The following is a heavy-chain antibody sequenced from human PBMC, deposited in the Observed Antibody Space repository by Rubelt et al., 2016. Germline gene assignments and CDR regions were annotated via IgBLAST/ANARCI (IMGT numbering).Heavy chain of an antibody. J-gene: IGHJ4*02. Sequence: GGVSGISWNSGSIGYADSVKGRFTISRDNAKNSLYLQMNSLRAEDTAVYYCAREAFDYWGQGTLVTVSS. CDR3: AREAFDY. CDR2: ISWNSGSI. V-gene: IGHV3-9*01.